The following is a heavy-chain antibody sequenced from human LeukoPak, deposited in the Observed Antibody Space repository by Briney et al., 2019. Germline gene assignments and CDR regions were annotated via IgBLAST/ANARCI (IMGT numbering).Heavy chain of an antibody. J-gene: IGHJ4*02. CDR2: VYYTGTT. Sequence: SETLSLTCTVSGGSISSYYWGWIRQPPGKGLEWIGGVYYTGTTYSNPSLKSRVTISVDTSKNQFSLRLSSVTAADTAVYYCARHVSVAVTNFFDYWGQGTLVTVSS. V-gene: IGHV4-39*01. CDR1: GGSISSYY. D-gene: IGHD6-19*01. CDR3: ARHVSVAVTNFFDY.